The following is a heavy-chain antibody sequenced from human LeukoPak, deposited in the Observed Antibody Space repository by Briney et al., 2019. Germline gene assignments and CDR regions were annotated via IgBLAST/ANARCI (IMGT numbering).Heavy chain of an antibody. D-gene: IGHD5-24*01. CDR1: GFTFSSYA. Sequence: GRSLRLSCAASGFTFSSYAMHWVRQAPGKGLEWVAVISYDGSNKYYADSVKGRFTVSRDNAQNSLFLRMDSLRAEDAAVYYCAKVQDGSATWYEYFQHWGQGTLVTVSS. CDR3: AKVQDGSATWYEYFQH. V-gene: IGHV3-30-3*01. J-gene: IGHJ1*01. CDR2: ISYDGSNK.